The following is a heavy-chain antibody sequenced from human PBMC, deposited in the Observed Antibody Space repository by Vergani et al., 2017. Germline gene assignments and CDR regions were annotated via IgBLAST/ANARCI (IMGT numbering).Heavy chain of an antibody. CDR1: GYSISSGYY. CDR2: IYHSGST. D-gene: IGHD2-2*02. J-gene: IGHJ6*03. CDR3: ARAGSCSTSCYIPYYYYYMDV. Sequence: QVQLQESGPGLVKPSETLSLTCTVSGYSISSGYYWGWIRQPPGKGLEWIGSIYHSGSTYYNPSLKSRVTISVDTSKTQFSLKLSSVTAADTAVYYCARAGSCSTSCYIPYYYYYMDVWGKGTTVTVSS. V-gene: IGHV4-38-2*02.